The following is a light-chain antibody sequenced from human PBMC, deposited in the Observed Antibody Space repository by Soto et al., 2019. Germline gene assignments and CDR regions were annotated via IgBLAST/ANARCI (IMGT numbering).Light chain of an antibody. V-gene: IGKV3-15*01. J-gene: IGKJ1*01. CDR1: QSVSSY. CDR2: GAS. Sequence: EIVMTQSPATLSVSPGERATLSCRASQSVSSYLAWYQQKPGQAPRLLIYGASTRATGIPARFSGSGSGTEFTLTISSLQSEDFAVYYCQQYNNGPPWTFGQGTKVEIK. CDR3: QQYNNGPPWT.